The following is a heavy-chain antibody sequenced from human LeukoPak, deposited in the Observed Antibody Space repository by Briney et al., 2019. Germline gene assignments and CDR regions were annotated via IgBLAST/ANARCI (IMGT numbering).Heavy chain of an antibody. CDR3: ARENVGVAAAGKDY. CDR1: GGSISNKY. D-gene: IGHD6-13*01. V-gene: IGHV4-59*12. J-gene: IGHJ4*02. Sequence: SETLSLTCTVSGGSISNKYWSWIRQPPGKGLEWIGYIYYSGSTNYNPSLKSRVTISVDTSKNQFSLKLSSVTAADTAVYYCARENVGVAAAGKDYWGQGTLVTASS. CDR2: IYYSGST.